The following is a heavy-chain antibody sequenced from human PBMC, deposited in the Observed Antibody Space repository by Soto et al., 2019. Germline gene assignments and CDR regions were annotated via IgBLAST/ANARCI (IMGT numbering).Heavy chain of an antibody. V-gene: IGHV4-59*12. Sequence: SETLSLTCTVSGDSISSYCWSWIRQPPGKGLEWIGYIYYSGSTNYNPSLKSRVTISVDTSKNQFSLKLSSVTAADTAVYYCARGGWDYYGSGSRYYGMDVWSQGTTVTVS. CDR1: GDSISSYC. D-gene: IGHD3-10*01. CDR3: ARGGWDYYGSGSRYYGMDV. CDR2: IYYSGST. J-gene: IGHJ6*02.